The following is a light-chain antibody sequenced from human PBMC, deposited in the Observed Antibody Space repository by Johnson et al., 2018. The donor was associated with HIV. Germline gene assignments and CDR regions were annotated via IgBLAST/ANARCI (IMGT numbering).Light chain of an antibody. V-gene: IGLV1-51*02. J-gene: IGLJ1*01. CDR1: SSNIGNNY. CDR3: GTWDSSLSAGV. CDR2: ENN. Sequence: SVLTQPPSVSAAPGQKVTISCSGSSSNIGNNYVSWYQQLPGTAPKLLIYENNKRPSGIPDRFSGSKSGTSATLGITGLPTGDEADYHCGTWDSSLSAGVFGTGTKVTVL.